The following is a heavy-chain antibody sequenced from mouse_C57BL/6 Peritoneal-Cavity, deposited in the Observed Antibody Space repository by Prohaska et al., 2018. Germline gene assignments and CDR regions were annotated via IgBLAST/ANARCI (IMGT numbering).Heavy chain of an antibody. Sequence: QVQLQQPGAELVRPGSSVKLSCKASGYTFTSYWMDWVKQRPGQGLEWIGNIYPSDSETHYNQKFKDKATWTVDKSSSTAYMQLSSLTSEDSAVYYCACNYDAMDYWGQGTSVTVSS. V-gene: IGHV1-61*01. CDR3: ACNYDAMDY. CDR2: IYPSDSET. CDR1: GYTFTSYW. D-gene: IGHD2-1*01. J-gene: IGHJ4*01.